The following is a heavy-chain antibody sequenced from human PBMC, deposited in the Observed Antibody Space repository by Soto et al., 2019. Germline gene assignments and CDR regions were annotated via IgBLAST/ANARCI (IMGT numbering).Heavy chain of an antibody. D-gene: IGHD3-9*01. Sequence: QVQLVESGGGVVQPGRSLRLSCAASGFTFSSYGMHWVRQAPGKGLEWVAVIWYDGSNKYYADSVKGRFTISRDNSKNTLYLQMNSLRAEDTAVYYCARDGLVTPPLDYYMDVWGKGTTVTVSS. V-gene: IGHV3-33*01. CDR3: ARDGLVTPPLDYYMDV. CDR1: GFTFSSYG. CDR2: IWYDGSNK. J-gene: IGHJ6*03.